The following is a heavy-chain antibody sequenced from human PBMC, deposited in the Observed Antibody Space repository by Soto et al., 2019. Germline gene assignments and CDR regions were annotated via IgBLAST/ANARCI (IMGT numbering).Heavy chain of an antibody. J-gene: IGHJ5*02. V-gene: IGHV4-34*01. D-gene: IGHD2-21*02. CDR3: ARDSLPLTYCGGDCEKAYNWFDP. CDR2: INHSGST. CDR1: GGSFSGYY. Sequence: SETLSLTCAVYGGSFSGYYWSWIRQPPGKGLEWIGEINHSGSTNYNPSLKSRVTISVDTSKNQFSLKLSSVTAADTAVYYCARDSLPLTYCGGDCEKAYNWFDPWGQGTLVTVSS.